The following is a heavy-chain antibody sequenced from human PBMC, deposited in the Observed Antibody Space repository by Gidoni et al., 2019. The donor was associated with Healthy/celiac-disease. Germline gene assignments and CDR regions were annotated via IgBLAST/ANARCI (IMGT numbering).Heavy chain of an antibody. CDR3: ASSGEILAAPPDYYYYGMDV. CDR1: GGTFSSYT. CDR2: IIPILGIA. V-gene: IGHV1-69*02. D-gene: IGHD6-6*01. Sequence: QVQLVQSGAEVKKPGSSVKVSCKASGGTFSSYTIRWVRQAPGQGLEWMGRIIPILGIANYAQKFQGRVTITADKSTSTAYRERSSLRSEDTAVYYCASSGEILAAPPDYYYYGMDVWGQGTTVTVSS. J-gene: IGHJ6*02.